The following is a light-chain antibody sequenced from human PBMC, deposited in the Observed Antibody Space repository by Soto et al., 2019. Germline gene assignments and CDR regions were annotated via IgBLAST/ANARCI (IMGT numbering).Light chain of an antibody. CDR3: SSFRGSSTLT. Sequence: QSVLTQPASVSGSPGQSITISCTGTSNDVGAYDYVSWYQQHPGKAPKLIIYEVTYRPSGVSNRFSGSQSGNTASLTISGLQAEDEADYYCSSFRGSSTLTFGGVTKVTVL. CDR1: SNDVGAYDY. J-gene: IGLJ2*01. V-gene: IGLV2-14*01. CDR2: EVT.